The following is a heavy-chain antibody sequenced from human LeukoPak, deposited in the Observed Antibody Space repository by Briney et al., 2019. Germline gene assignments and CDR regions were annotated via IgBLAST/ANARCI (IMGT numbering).Heavy chain of an antibody. J-gene: IGHJ6*03. Sequence: RPGGSLRLSCAASGFTFSSYDMHWVRQATGKGLEWVSAIGTAGDTYYPGSVKGRFTISRENAKNSLYLQMNSLRAGDTAVYYCARAVSGRSGWPPYMDVWGKGTTVTVSS. V-gene: IGHV3-13*01. D-gene: IGHD6-19*01. CDR2: IGTAGDT. CDR3: ARAVSGRSGWPPYMDV. CDR1: GFTFSSYD.